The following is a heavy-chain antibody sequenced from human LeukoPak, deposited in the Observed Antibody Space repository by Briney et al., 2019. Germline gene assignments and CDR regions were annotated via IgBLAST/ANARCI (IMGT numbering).Heavy chain of an antibody. CDR2: IYYGGST. D-gene: IGHD3-22*01. Sequence: SETLSLTCTASGGSISGYYWSWIRQSPQKGLEWTAYIYYGGSTNYNPSLKSRVTMSVDTSKNQFSLKLSSVTAADTALYYCARDRHSSGYSDYWGQGTLVTVSS. CDR3: ARDRHSSGYSDY. J-gene: IGHJ4*02. V-gene: IGHV4-59*01. CDR1: GGSISGYY.